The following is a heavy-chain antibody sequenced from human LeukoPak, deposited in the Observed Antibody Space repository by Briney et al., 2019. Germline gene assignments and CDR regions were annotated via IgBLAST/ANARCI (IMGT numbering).Heavy chain of an antibody. D-gene: IGHD1-26*01. J-gene: IGHJ4*02. Sequence: GGSLRLSCAASGFTFSSYWMHWVRQAPGKGLVWVSRINSDGSSTSYADSVKGRFTSSRDNSKNTLFLQMNSLRAEDTAVYYCAKHSGEVIVGATVNAWGQGTLVTVSS. CDR3: AKHSGEVIVGATVNA. V-gene: IGHV3-74*01. CDR2: INSDGSST. CDR1: GFTFSSYW.